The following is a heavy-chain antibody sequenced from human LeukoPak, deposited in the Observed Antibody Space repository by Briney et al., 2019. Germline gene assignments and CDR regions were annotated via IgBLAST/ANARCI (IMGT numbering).Heavy chain of an antibody. D-gene: IGHD6-6*01. J-gene: IGHJ4*02. CDR3: ATSHSSSRAYFDY. CDR2: IDYSVTT. CDR1: GGSFSGYY. V-gene: IGHV4-34*01. Sequence: SETLSLTCAVYGGSFSGYYWSWIRQPPGKGLEWIGSIDYSVTTYYNSSLKSRVTLSVDTSKNQFSLKLSSVTAADTAVYYCATSHSSSRAYFDYWGQGTLVTVSS.